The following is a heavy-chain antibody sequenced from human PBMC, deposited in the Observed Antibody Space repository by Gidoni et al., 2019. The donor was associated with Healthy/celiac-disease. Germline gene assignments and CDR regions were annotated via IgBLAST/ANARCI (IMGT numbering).Heavy chain of an antibody. D-gene: IGHD3-10*01. CDR1: GFTVRSNY. Sequence: EVQLVESGGGLVQPGGSLRPSCAASGFTVRSNYMSWVRPAPGKGLEWVSVIYSGGSTYYADSVKGRFTISRDNSKNTLYLQMNSLRAEDTAVYYCASQSSGTRGGYWGQGTLVTVSS. J-gene: IGHJ4*02. V-gene: IGHV3-66*04. CDR2: IYSGGST. CDR3: ASQSSGTRGGY.